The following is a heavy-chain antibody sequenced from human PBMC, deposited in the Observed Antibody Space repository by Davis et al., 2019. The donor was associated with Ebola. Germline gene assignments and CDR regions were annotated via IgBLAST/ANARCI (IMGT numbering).Heavy chain of an antibody. V-gene: IGHV4-59*12. J-gene: IGHJ4*02. CDR3: ARESEATNYFDY. D-gene: IGHD5-12*01. CDR2: IYYSGST. CDR1: GGSISNYY. Sequence: MPSETLSLTCTVSGGSISNYYWSWIRQPPGKGLEWIGCIYYSGSTNYNPSLKSRVTISVDKSKNQFSLKLSSVTAADTAVYYCARESEATNYFDYWGQGTLVTVSS.